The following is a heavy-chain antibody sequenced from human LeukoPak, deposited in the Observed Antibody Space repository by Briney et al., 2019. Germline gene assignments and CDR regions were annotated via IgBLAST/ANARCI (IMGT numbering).Heavy chain of an antibody. J-gene: IGHJ4*02. D-gene: IGHD1-7*01. CDR3: AKRGLKYNWNYPPKD. V-gene: IGHV3-23*01. Sequence: PGGSLRLSCAASGFTFSSYAMSWVRQAPGKGLEWVSAVSGSGGSTYYADSVKGRFTISRDNSKNTLYLQMNSLRAEDTAVYYCAKRGLKYNWNYPPKDWGQGTLVTVSS. CDR1: GFTFSSYA. CDR2: VSGSGGST.